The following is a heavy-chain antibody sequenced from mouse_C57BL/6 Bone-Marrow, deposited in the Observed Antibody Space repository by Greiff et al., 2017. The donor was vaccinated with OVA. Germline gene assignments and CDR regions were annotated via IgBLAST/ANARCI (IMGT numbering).Heavy chain of an antibody. V-gene: IGHV1-82*01. CDR2: IYPGDGDT. CDR3: ARFRYYVSSYSLYWYFDV. Sequence: QVQLQQSGPELVKPGASVKISCKASGYAFSSSWMNWVKQRPGKGLEWIGRIYPGDGDTNYNGKFKGKATLTADKSSSTAYMQLSSLTSEDSAVYFCARFRYYVSSYSLYWYFDVWGTGTTVTVSS. D-gene: IGHD1-1*01. CDR1: GYAFSSSW. J-gene: IGHJ1*03.